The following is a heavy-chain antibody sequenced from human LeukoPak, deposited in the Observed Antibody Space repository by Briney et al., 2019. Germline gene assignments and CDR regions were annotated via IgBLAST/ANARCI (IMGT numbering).Heavy chain of an antibody. V-gene: IGHV3-21*01. Sequence: PGGSLRLSCAASGFNFKTYSMNWVRQAPGGGLEWISFISSGSDSSAADYIYYADSVKGRFTISRDNSKNTLYLQMNSLRAEDTAVYYCAKDLPLFPPEEVPAVLDYWGQGTLVTVSS. CDR3: AKDLPLFPPEEVPAVLDY. CDR2: ISSGSDSSAADYI. J-gene: IGHJ4*02. D-gene: IGHD2-2*01. CDR1: GFNFKTYS.